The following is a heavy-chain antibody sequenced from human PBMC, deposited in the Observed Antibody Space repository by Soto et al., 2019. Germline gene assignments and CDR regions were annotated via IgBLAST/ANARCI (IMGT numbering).Heavy chain of an antibody. CDR1: GCSISSGAHF. Sequence: SETLSLTCTVSGCSISSGAHFCTWTRQHSGKGLEWIGYIYYSGTTYYNPSLKSRVTISVDTSKNQLSLKLSSVTAADTAVYYCARGSPYYGLDVWGQGTTVTVSS. CDR3: ARGSPYYGLDV. J-gene: IGHJ6*02. V-gene: IGHV4-31*03. D-gene: IGHD2-15*01. CDR2: IYYSGTT.